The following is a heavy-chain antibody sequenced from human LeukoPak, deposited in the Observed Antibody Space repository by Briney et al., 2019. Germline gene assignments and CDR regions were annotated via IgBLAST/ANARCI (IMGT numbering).Heavy chain of an antibody. V-gene: IGHV1-8*01. D-gene: IGHD3-3*01. Sequence: ASVKVSCKASGYTFTSYDINWVRQATGQGLEWMGWMNPNSGNTGYAQKFQGRVTMTRNTSISTAYMELSSLRSEDTAVYYCARASRITIFGVAKFYYYYYMDVWGKGTTVTVSS. CDR3: ARASRITIFGVAKFYYYYYMDV. CDR1: GYTFTSYD. J-gene: IGHJ6*03. CDR2: MNPNSGNT.